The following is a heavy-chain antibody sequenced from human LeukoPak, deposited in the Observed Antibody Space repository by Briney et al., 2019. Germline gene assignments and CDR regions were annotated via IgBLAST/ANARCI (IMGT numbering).Heavy chain of an antibody. V-gene: IGHV3-23*01. J-gene: IGHJ3*02. CDR3: AKPYNYCSSTTCYYAFDI. Sequence: PGWALRLSCAASGFTFSSYAMTWVRQAPGKGLEWVSAINSGGSTFYADSVKGRFTISRDISRNTLYLQMNSLSAEDTAVYYCAKPYNYCSSTTCYYAFDIWGQGTMVTVSS. D-gene: IGHD2-2*01. CDR2: INSGGST. CDR1: GFTFSSYA.